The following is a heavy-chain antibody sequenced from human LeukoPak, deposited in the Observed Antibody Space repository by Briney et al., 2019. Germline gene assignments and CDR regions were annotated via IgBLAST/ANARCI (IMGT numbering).Heavy chain of an antibody. Sequence: SETLSLICAVYGGSFSGYYWSWIRQPPGKGLEWIREINHSGSTNYNPSLKSRVTISVDTSKNQFSLKLSSATAADTAVYYCARVGQWLVGTFDYWGQGTLATVSS. J-gene: IGHJ4*02. V-gene: IGHV4-34*01. D-gene: IGHD6-19*01. CDR1: GGSFSGYY. CDR3: ARVGQWLVGTFDY. CDR2: INHSGST.